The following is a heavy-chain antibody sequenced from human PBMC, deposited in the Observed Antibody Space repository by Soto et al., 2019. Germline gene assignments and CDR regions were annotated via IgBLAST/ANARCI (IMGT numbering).Heavy chain of an antibody. J-gene: IGHJ4*02. Sequence: SVKVSCKASGGTFSSYAISWVRQAPGQGLEWMGGIIPIFGTANYAQKFQGRVTITADESTSTAYMKLSSLRSEDTAVYYCAREVYCTNGVCPYFDYWGQGTLVTVSS. D-gene: IGHD2-8*01. CDR3: AREVYCTNGVCPYFDY. CDR2: IIPIFGTA. V-gene: IGHV1-69*13. CDR1: GGTFSSYA.